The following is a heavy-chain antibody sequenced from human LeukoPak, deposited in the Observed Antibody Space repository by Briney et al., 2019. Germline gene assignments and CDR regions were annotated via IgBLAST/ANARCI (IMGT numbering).Heavy chain of an antibody. CDR1: GGSISNYY. CDR3: ARGSIVGATKRDWFDP. D-gene: IGHD1-26*01. CDR2: ISYSGST. Sequence: NPSETLSLTCTVSGGSISNYYWSWIRQPPGKGLEWIGCISYSGSTNYNSSLKSRVTISVDKSKNQFSLKLSSVTAADTAVYYCARGSIVGATKRDWFDPWGQGTLVTVSS. J-gene: IGHJ5*02. V-gene: IGHV4-59*12.